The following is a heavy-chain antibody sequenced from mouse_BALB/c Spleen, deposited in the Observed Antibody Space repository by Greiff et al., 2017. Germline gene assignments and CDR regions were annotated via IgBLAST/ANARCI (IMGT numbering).Heavy chain of an antibody. Sequence: DVKLQESGGGLVQPGGSLKLSCAASGFTFSSYGMSWVRQTPDKRLELVATINSNGGSTYYPDSVKGRFTISRDNAKNTLYLQMSSLKSEDTAMYYCARGDDYAAWFAYWGQGTLVTVSA. CDR2: INSNGGST. CDR1: GFTFSSYG. V-gene: IGHV5-6-3*01. J-gene: IGHJ3*01. CDR3: ARGDDYAAWFAY. D-gene: IGHD2-4*01.